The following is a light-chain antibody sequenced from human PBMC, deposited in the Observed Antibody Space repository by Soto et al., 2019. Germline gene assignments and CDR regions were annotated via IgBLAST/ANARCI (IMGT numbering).Light chain of an antibody. V-gene: IGLV2-14*01. CDR1: SCDVGDYNY. CDR2: EVS. CDR3: TSYTSKSSLYV. J-gene: IGLJ1*01. Sequence: QSALTQPASVSGSPGQSVTISCTGTSCDVGDYNYVCWYQEHPARAPKLLIFEVSNRPSGVSDRFSGSKSGNTASLIISGLQAEDEATYYCTSYTSKSSLYVFGTGTKVTVL.